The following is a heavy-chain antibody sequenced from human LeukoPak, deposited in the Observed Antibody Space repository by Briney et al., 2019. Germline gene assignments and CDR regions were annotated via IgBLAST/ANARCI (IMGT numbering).Heavy chain of an antibody. CDR3: ARDASYDYVWGSYRDPYVDY. CDR1: EFSVGSNY. D-gene: IGHD3-16*02. J-gene: IGHJ4*02. V-gene: IGHV3-66*01. Sequence: GGSLRLSCAASEFSVGSNYMTWVRQAPGKGLEWVSLIYSGGSTYYADSVKGRFTISRDNSKNTLYLQMNSLRAEDTAVYYCARDASYDYVWGSYRDPYVDYWGQGTLVTVSS. CDR2: IYSGGST.